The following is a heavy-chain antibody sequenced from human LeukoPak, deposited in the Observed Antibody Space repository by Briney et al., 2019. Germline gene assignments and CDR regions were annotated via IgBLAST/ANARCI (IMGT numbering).Heavy chain of an antibody. CDR2: LFHSGTT. D-gene: IGHD6-6*01. CDR3: ARQGYGRSSFFDN. V-gene: IGHV4-39*01. Sequence: PSETLSLTCTVSGGSVSTNLYYWAWIRQPPGKGLEWVGNLFHSGTTYYNPSLKSRVSISVDTSKNQFSLKLNSVTAADTAVYYCARQGYGRSSFFDNWGQGTLVTVSS. J-gene: IGHJ4*02. CDR1: GGSVSTNLYY.